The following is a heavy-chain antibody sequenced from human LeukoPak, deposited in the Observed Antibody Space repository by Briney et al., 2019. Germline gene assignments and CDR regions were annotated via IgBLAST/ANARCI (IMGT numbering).Heavy chain of an antibody. CDR2: ISGSGGST. V-gene: IGHV3-23*01. Sequence: GGSLRLSCAASGFTFSSYAMSWVRQAPGKGLEWVSAISGSGGSTYYADSVKGRFTISRDNSKNTLYLQMNSLRAEDTAVYYCAKGSRDGYYDFWSGPARELDYWGQGTLVTVSS. J-gene: IGHJ4*02. D-gene: IGHD3-3*01. CDR3: AKGSRDGYYDFWSGPARELDY. CDR1: GFTFSSYA.